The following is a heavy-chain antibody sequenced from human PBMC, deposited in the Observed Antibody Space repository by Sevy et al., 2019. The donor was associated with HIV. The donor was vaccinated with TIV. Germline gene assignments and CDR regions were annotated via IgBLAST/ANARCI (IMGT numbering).Heavy chain of an antibody. CDR2: IYGGGST. V-gene: IGHV3-53*01. Sequence: GGSLRLSCAASGFTVSSNYMSWVRQAPGKGLEWVSVIYGGGSTYYADSVKGRFTISRDNSKNTLYLQMSSLRAEDTAVYYCARDRLVVVAAYDAFDIWGQGTMVTVSS. J-gene: IGHJ3*02. CDR3: ARDRLVVVAAYDAFDI. D-gene: IGHD2-15*01. CDR1: GFTVSSNY.